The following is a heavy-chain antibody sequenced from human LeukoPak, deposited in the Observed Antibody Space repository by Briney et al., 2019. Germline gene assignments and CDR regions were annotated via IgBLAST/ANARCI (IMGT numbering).Heavy chain of an antibody. D-gene: IGHD3-10*01. CDR2: ISSTSSAI. V-gene: IGHV3-48*01. CDR3: AKSIGDRGDY. Sequence: PEGSLRLSCAASGFSFSFYSMNWVRQAPGKGLEWVSYISSTSSAIYYADSVKGRFTISRDNAKNSLYLQMNSLRAEDTAVYYCAKSIGDRGDYWGQGTLVTVSS. CDR1: GFSFSFYS. J-gene: IGHJ4*02.